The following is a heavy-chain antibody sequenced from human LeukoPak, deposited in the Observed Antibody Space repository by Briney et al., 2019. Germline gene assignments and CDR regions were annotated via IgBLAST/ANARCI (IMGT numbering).Heavy chain of an antibody. CDR3: ARGGGGLIAAAGIDY. D-gene: IGHD6-13*01. CDR2: INHSGST. Sequence: PSETLSLTCAVSGGSLSGYYWTWIRQPPGKGLEWIGEINHSGSTNYNPSLKSRVTISVDTSRKQFFLRLSSVTAADTAMYYCARGGGGLIAAAGIDYWGQGTLVTVSS. CDR1: GGSLSGYY. V-gene: IGHV4-34*01. J-gene: IGHJ4*02.